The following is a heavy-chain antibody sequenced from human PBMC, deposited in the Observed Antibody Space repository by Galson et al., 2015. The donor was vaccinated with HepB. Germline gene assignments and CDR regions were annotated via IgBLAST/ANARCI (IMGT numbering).Heavy chain of an antibody. D-gene: IGHD6-19*01. V-gene: IGHV4-38-2*01. CDR2: VYHSGST. J-gene: IGHJ4*02. Sequence: ETLSLTCAVSGYSISSGYYWGWIRQPPGKGLEWIGIVYHSGSTYQNTSLKSRVTISVDTSKNQFSLKLSSVTAADTAVCYCASSASGWPIWNWYFAYWGQGILVTVSS. CDR1: GYSISSGYY. CDR3: ASSASGWPIWNWYFAY.